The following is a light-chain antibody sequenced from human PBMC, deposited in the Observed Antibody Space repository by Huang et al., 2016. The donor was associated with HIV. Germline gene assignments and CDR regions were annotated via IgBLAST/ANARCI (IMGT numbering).Light chain of an antibody. V-gene: IGKV3-11*01. CDR1: QSVGSY. Sequence: EIVLTQSPATLSLSPGERATLSCRASQSVGSYLAWYQQKPGRAPRLLIYDASNRAIGIPARCSGSGSGTDFTLTISSLDPEDFAVYYCHQRSNWPLITFGQGTRLEIK. CDR3: HQRSNWPLIT. J-gene: IGKJ5*01. CDR2: DAS.